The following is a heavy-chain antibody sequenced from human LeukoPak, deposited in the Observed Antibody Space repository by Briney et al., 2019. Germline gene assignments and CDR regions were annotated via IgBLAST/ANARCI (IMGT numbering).Heavy chain of an antibody. D-gene: IGHD2-2*01. CDR3: ARDRPRYCSSTSCQRALDY. CDR1: GGSFSGYY. CDR2: INHSGST. V-gene: IGHV4-34*01. Sequence: PSETLSLTCAVYGGSFSGYYWSWIRQPPGKGLEWIGEINHSGSTNYNPSLKSRVTISVDTSKNQFSLKLSSVTAADTAVYYCARDRPRYCSSTSCQRALDYWGQGTLVTVYS. J-gene: IGHJ4*02.